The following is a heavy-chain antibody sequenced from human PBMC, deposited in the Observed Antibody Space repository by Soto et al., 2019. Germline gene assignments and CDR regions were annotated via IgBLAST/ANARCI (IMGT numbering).Heavy chain of an antibody. Sequence: GGSLRLSCATSGFTFSTYEMHWVRQAPGNGLEWISYINSRGNVIYYAGSVKGRFTISRDNTKNSLYLQMNSLRAEDTALYYCTREGYFFDSNGYSFDYWGQGALVTVSS. D-gene: IGHD3-22*01. CDR3: TREGYFFDSNGYSFDY. CDR1: GFTFSTYE. CDR2: INSRGNVI. J-gene: IGHJ4*02. V-gene: IGHV3-48*03.